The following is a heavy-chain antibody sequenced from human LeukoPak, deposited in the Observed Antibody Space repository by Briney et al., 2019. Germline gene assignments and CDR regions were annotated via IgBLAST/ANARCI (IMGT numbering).Heavy chain of an antibody. CDR3: AKKGGYQLLHTHFDC. Sequence: GGSLRLSCAASGFTFSSYAMSWVRQAPGKGLEWVSAISGSGGSTYYADSVKGRFTISRDNSKNTLYLQMNSLRAEDTAVYYCAKKGGYQLLHTHFDCWGQGTLVTVSS. V-gene: IGHV3-23*01. CDR1: GFTFSSYA. CDR2: ISGSGGST. D-gene: IGHD2-2*01. J-gene: IGHJ4*02.